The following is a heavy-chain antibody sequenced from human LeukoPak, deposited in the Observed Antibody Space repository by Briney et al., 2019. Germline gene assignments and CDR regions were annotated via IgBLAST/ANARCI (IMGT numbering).Heavy chain of an antibody. CDR3: ARHLRSFPDC. V-gene: IGHV4-59*08. CDR2: IYYGGTT. J-gene: IGHJ4*02. CDR1: GDSIRSYY. D-gene: IGHD3-3*02. Sequence: ASETLSLTCTFSGDSIRSYYWSWIRQPPGKRLEWLGYIYYGGTTNYNPSLKSRLTMSLDTSKKQLSLRLTSVTAADTAVYYCARHLRSFPDCWGQGTLVTVSS.